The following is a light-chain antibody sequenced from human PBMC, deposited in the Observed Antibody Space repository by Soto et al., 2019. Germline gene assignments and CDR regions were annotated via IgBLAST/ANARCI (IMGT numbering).Light chain of an antibody. CDR2: DDT. CDR1: SIGSKS. Sequence: SYELTQPPSVPVAPGQTASIACGGDSIGSKSVNWYQQRPGQAPVVVVYDDTDRPTGIPERFSGSNSGNTATLTITRVEAGDEADYYCQVWDGRSFQGVFGPGTKVTAL. V-gene: IGLV3-21*02. J-gene: IGLJ1*01. CDR3: QVWDGRSFQGV.